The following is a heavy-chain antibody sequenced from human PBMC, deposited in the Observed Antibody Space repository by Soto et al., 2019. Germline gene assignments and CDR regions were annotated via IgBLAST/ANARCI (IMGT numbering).Heavy chain of an antibody. CDR3: AAGGGLPRYY. D-gene: IGHD5-12*01. V-gene: IGHV4-30-2*01. CDR1: GGSISSGDYY. CDR2: IYHSGST. J-gene: IGHJ4*02. Sequence: SETLSLTCTVSGGSISSGDYYWSWIRQPPGKGLGWIGYIYHSGSTYYNPSLKSRVTISVDRSKNQFSLKLSSVTAADTAVYYCAAGGGLPRYYWGQGTLVTVSS.